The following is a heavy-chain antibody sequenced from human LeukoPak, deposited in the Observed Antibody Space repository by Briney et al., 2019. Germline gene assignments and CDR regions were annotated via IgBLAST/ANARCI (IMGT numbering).Heavy chain of an antibody. CDR2: ISGSGVTT. V-gene: IGHV3-23*01. Sequence: GGSLRLSCEASGFTFSSYAMSWVRQAPGKGLEWVSAISGSGVTTHYAGSVKGRFSISRDNSKNTLYLQMNSLRVEDTAVYYCAKDPYRVVVATGNYLDPWGQGTLVTVSA. CDR3: AKDPYRVVVATGNYLDP. D-gene: IGHD2-21*01. CDR1: GFTFSSYA. J-gene: IGHJ5*02.